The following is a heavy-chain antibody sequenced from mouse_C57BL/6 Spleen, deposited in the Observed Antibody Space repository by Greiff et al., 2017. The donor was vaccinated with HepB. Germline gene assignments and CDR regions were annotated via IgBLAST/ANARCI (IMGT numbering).Heavy chain of an antibody. CDR1: GYTFTSYW. V-gene: IGHV1-61*01. Sequence: VQLQQPGAELVRPGSSVKLSCKASGYTFTSYWMDWVKQRPGQGLEWIGNIYPSDSETHYNQKFKDKATLTVDKSSSTAYMQLSSLTSEDSAVYYCARGATVVATYYAMDYWGQGTSVTVSS. J-gene: IGHJ4*01. CDR3: ARGATVVATYYAMDY. CDR2: IYPSDSET. D-gene: IGHD1-1*01.